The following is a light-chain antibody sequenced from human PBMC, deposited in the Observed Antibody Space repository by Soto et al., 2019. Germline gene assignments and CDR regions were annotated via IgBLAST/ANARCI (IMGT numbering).Light chain of an antibody. CDR3: QQYGSSTQT. V-gene: IGKV3-20*01. Sequence: EIXLTQSPGTLSLSPGERATLSCRASQSVSSSSLAWYQQKPGQAPRLLIYGASTRATGIPDRFSASGSGTDFTLTISRLEPEDFAVYYCQQYGSSTQTFGQGTKVDIK. CDR1: QSVSSSS. CDR2: GAS. J-gene: IGKJ1*01.